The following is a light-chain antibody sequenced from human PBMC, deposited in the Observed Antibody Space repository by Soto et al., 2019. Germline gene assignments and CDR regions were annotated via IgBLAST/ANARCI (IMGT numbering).Light chain of an antibody. CDR2: DAS. CDR3: QQRSNWPLLT. CDR1: QSVSNY. V-gene: IGKV3-11*01. J-gene: IGKJ4*01. Sequence: EIVLTQSPATLSLSPGERATLSCRASQSVSNYLAWYQQKPGQAPRLLIYDASNRATAIPPRFSGSGSGTGFNLTISSLEPEDLAVYYCQQRSNWPLLTFGGGTKVEIK.